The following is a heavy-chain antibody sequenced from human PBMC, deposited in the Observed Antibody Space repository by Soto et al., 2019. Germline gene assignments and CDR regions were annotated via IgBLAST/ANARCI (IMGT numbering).Heavy chain of an antibody. D-gene: IGHD3-10*01. V-gene: IGHV3-23*01. CDR1: GFTFSAYA. CDR2: MSGSGDRT. CDR3: AKDDKRGGSGDNYGMDV. Sequence: EVQLLQSGGDLVQPGGSLRLSCAASGFTFSAYAMSWVRQAPGKGLEWVSAMSGSGDRTYYADSVKGRFTISRDNSKNTLFLKMNSLRAEDTALYYCAKDDKRGGSGDNYGMDVWGQGTAVTVSS. J-gene: IGHJ6*02.